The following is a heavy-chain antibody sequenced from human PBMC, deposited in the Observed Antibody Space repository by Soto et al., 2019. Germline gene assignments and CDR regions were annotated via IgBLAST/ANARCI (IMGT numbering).Heavy chain of an antibody. CDR3: ARDRLARGIPVAGRIDY. D-gene: IGHD6-19*01. CDR2: ISSTGALR. Sequence: EVQLVESGGGLVKPGGSLRLSCAASGFIFSQYSMNWVRQAPGKGLEWVSSISSTGALRYYADSVKGRFTISRDDADNSLYLQMNSLRVEDTAVYYCARDRLARGIPVAGRIDYWGQGALVTVSS. CDR1: GFIFSQYS. V-gene: IGHV3-21*02. J-gene: IGHJ4*02.